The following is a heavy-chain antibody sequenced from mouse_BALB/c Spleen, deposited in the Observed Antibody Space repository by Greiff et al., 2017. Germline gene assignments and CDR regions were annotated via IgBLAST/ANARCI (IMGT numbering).Heavy chain of an antibody. D-gene: IGHD2-3*01. V-gene: IGHV2-9*02. J-gene: IGHJ4*01. CDR3: ARGDGYYGDYYAMDY. Sequence: VKLVESGPGLVAPSQSLSITCTVSGFSLTSYGVHWVRQPPGKGLEWLGVIWAGGSTNYNSALMSRLSISKDNSKSQVFLKMNSLQTDDTAMYYCARGDGYYGDYYAMDYWGQGTSVTVSS. CDR1: GFSLTSYG. CDR2: IWAGGST.